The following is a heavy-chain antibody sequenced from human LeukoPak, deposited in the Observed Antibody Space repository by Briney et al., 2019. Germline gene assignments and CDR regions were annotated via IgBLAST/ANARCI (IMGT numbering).Heavy chain of an antibody. D-gene: IGHD3-10*01. CDR3: VASIISPSNY. Sequence: GGSLRLSCATSGFTFNDHYLGWVRQAPGKGLEWVGRTKNRANSYTTEYAASVKGRFTISRDDSNNSLRLQMNSLKTEDTAIYYCVASIISPSNYWGQGTLVTVSS. CDR2: TKNRANSYTT. V-gene: IGHV3-72*01. CDR1: GFTFNDHY. J-gene: IGHJ4*02.